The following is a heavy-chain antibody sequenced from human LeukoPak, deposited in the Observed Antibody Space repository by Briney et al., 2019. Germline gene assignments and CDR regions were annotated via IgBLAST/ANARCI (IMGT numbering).Heavy chain of an antibody. D-gene: IGHD1-26*01. CDR2: IKQDGSEK. CDR3: ARDIVGALGYYYMDV. J-gene: IGHJ6*03. CDR1: GFTFSSYW. Sequence: GGSLRLSCAASGFTFSSYWMSWVRQAPGMGLEWVANIKQDGSEKYYVDSVKGRFTISRDNAKNSLYLQMNSLRAEDTAVYYCARDIVGALGYYYMDVWGKGTTVTVSS. V-gene: IGHV3-7*01.